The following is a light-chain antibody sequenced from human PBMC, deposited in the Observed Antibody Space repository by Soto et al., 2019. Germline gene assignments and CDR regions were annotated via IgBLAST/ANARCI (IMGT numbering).Light chain of an antibody. J-gene: IGLJ2*01. Sequence: QSVLTQPPSVSGSPGQSVTISCTGTSSDIGSHSRVSWYQQPPGTAPKLMVYEVSKRPSGVPDRFSGSKSGNTASLTISGLQAEDEADYYCSSYPTSSTVIFGGGTKLTVL. V-gene: IGLV2-18*02. CDR3: SSYPTSSTVI. CDR1: SSDIGSHSR. CDR2: EVS.